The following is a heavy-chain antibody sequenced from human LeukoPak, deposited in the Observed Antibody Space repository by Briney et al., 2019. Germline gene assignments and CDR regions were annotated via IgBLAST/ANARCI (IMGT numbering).Heavy chain of an antibody. CDR2: IRYDGSDK. CDR3: AKDRVHYSGYDYFDP. D-gene: IGHD5-12*01. J-gene: IGHJ5*02. CDR1: GFTFSSYG. Sequence: GGSLRLSCAASGFTFSSYGMHWVRQAPGKGLEWLAFIRYDGSDKNYADSVKGRFTISRDNSKNTLYLQMNSLRAEDTAVYYCAKDRVHYSGYDYFDPWGQGTLVTVSS. V-gene: IGHV3-30*02.